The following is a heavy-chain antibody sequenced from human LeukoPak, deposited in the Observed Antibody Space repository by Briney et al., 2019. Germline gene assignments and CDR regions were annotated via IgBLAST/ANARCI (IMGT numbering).Heavy chain of an antibody. CDR1: GGSFSGYY. D-gene: IGHD6-6*01. CDR3: ARGVLYSSSSGIDY. Sequence: SETLSLTCAVYGGSFSGYYWSWIRQPPGKGLEWIGEINHSGSTNYNPSLESRVTISVDTSKNQFSLKLSSVTAADTAVYYCARGVLYSSSSGIDYWGQGTLVTVSS. J-gene: IGHJ4*02. V-gene: IGHV4-34*01. CDR2: INHSGST.